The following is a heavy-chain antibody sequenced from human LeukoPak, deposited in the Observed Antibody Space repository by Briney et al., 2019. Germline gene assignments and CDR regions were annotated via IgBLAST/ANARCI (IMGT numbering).Heavy chain of an antibody. CDR1: GGSFSGYY. Sequence: PSETLSLTCAVYGGSFSGYYWSWLRQPPGKGLEGIGEINHSGSTNYNPSLKGRVTISVDTSKNQFSLKLSSVTAADTAVYYCARGFSRAIAVAGDWGQGTLVTVSS. D-gene: IGHD6-19*01. CDR2: INHSGST. CDR3: ARGFSRAIAVAGD. V-gene: IGHV4-34*01. J-gene: IGHJ4*02.